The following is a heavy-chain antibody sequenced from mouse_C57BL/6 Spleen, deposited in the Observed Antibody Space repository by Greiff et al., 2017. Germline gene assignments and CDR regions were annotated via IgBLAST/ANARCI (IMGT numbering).Heavy chain of an antibody. CDR3: ARRGVYGYDEGYYFDY. CDR2: INPYNGGT. J-gene: IGHJ2*01. CDR1: GYTFTDYY. D-gene: IGHD2-2*01. Sequence: VQLQQSGPVLVKPGASVKMSCKASGYTFTDYYMNWVKQSHGKSLEWIGVINPYNGGTSYNQKFKGKATLTVDKSSSTAYMELNSLTSEDSAVYYCARRGVYGYDEGYYFDYWGQGTTLTVSS. V-gene: IGHV1-19*01.